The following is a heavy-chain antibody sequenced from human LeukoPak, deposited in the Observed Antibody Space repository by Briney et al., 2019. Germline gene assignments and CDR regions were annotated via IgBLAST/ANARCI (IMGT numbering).Heavy chain of an antibody. CDR1: GFIFSSQW. D-gene: IGHD3-22*01. Sequence: GGSLRLSCAASGFIFSSQWMHWVGQAPGKGLVWVSRINTNGAFTTYADSVKGRFTISRDNAKNTLHLQMNSLGDEDTAVYYCAREGAYYSDGTGYPEYWGQGTLVTVSS. V-gene: IGHV3-74*01. J-gene: IGHJ4*02. CDR2: INTNGAFT. CDR3: AREGAYYSDGTGYPEY.